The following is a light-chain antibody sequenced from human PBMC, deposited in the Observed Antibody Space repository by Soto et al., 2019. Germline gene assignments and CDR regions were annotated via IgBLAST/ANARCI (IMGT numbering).Light chain of an antibody. CDR1: SSDVGGYNY. Sequence: QSALTQPASVSGSPGQSITISCTGTSSDVGGYNYVSWYQQHPGKAPKLMIYEVSNRPSGVSNRFSGSKSGNTASLTISGLQPEDEADYYCSSYTSSRTPDVVFGGGTKLTVL. J-gene: IGLJ2*01. CDR3: SSYTSSRTPDVV. V-gene: IGLV2-14*01. CDR2: EVS.